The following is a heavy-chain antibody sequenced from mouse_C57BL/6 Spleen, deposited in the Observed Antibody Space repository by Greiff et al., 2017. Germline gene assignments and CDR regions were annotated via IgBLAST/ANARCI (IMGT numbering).Heavy chain of an antibody. CDR1: GFNIKNTY. Sequence: VQLQQSVAELVRPGASVKLSCTASGFNIKNTYMHWVKQRPEQGLEWIGRIDTANGNTIYDPKLQGKATIPADTSSNTAYMQLISLTSEYTAIDYGSRALCGWFAYWGQETLGTVSA. V-gene: IGHV14-3*01. CDR2: IDTANGNT. CDR3: SRALCGWFAY. J-gene: IGHJ3*01.